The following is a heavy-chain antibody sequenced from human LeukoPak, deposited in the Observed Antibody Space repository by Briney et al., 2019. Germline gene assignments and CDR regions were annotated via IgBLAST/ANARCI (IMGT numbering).Heavy chain of an antibody. CDR1: GYAFTGYY. J-gene: IGHJ6*02. Sequence: ASVKVSCKASGYAFTGYYMHWVRQAPGQGLECMGWMNLKSGGANYAQKFQGRVTMTRDTSITTAYMELSRLRSDDTAVYYCASKDYGSGDYGMEVWGQGTTATVSS. D-gene: IGHD3-10*01. CDR3: ASKDYGSGDYGMEV. V-gene: IGHV1-2*02. CDR2: MNLKSGGA.